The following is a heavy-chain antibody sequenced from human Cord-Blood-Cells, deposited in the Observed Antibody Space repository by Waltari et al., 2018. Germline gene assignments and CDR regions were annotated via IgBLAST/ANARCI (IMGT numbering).Heavy chain of an antibody. V-gene: IGHV2-26*01. J-gene: IGHJ6*03. D-gene: IGHD3-3*01. CDR3: ARIVYYDFWSGYPHVDYYYYMDV. CDR1: GFSLSNARMG. Sequence: QVTLKESGPVLVKPTETLTLTCTVSGFSLSNARMGVSWLRQPPGKALEWLAHIFSNDEKSYCTSLKSRLTISKDTSKSQVVLTMTNMDPVDTATYYCARIVYYDFWSGYPHVDYYYYMDVWGKGTTVTVSS. CDR2: IFSNDEK.